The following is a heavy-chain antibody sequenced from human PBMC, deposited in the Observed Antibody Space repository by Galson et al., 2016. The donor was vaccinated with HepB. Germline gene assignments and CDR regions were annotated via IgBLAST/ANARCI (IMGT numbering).Heavy chain of an antibody. J-gene: IGHJ5*02. Sequence: SLRLSCAASGFTFATYAMTWVRQAPGSGLEWISAVSPSGDTKYYIEPVKGRFTISRDNSKDTVYLHVNSLRAEDTAVYYCAREDLVDAFGSRKYNTKYFDPWGQGTLVTVSS. CDR1: GFTFATYA. D-gene: IGHD1-1*01. CDR2: VSPSGDTK. CDR3: AREDLVDAFGSRKYNTKYFDP. V-gene: IGHV3-23*01.